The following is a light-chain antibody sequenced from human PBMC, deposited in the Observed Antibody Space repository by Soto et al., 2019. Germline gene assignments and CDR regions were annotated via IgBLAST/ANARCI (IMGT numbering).Light chain of an antibody. J-gene: IGKJ1*01. CDR3: QQSYSTPPWT. CDR2: AAS. V-gene: IGKV1-39*01. CDR1: QSISSY. Sequence: DIQMTQSPCSLSASVGDRVTITCRASQSISSYLNWYQQKPGKAPKLLIYAASSLQSGVPSRFSGSGSGTDFTLTISSLQPEDFATYYCQQSYSTPPWTCGQGTKVEIK.